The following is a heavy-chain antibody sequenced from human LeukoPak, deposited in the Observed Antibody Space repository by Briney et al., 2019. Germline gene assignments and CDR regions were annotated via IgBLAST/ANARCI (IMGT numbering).Heavy chain of an antibody. V-gene: IGHV3-73*01. D-gene: IGHD2-2*01. CDR3: TRHGYCSSTSCYLDY. Sequence: GGSLRLSCAASGFTFSGSAMHWVRQASGKGLEWVGRIRSKANSYATAYAASVKGRFTISRDDSKNTAYLQMNSLKTEDTAVYYCTRHGYCSSTSCYLDYWGQGTLVTVSS. J-gene: IGHJ4*02. CDR1: GFTFSGSA. CDR2: IRSKANSYAT.